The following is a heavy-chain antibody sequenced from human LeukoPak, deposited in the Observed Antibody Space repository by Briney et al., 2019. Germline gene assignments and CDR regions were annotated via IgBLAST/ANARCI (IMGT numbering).Heavy chain of an antibody. CDR3: ARGEKDWSGLVYYYMDV. CDR1: GGSISSYY. V-gene: IGHV4-59*01. Sequence: PSETLSLTCTVSGGSISSYYWSWIRQPPGKGLEWIGYIYYSGSTNYNPSLKSRVTISVDTSKNQFSLKLSSVTAADTAVYYCARGEKDWSGLVYYYMDVWGKGTTVTVSS. D-gene: IGHD3-3*01. CDR2: IYYSGST. J-gene: IGHJ6*03.